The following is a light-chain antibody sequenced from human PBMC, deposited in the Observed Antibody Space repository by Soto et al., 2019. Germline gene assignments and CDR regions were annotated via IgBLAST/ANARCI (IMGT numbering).Light chain of an antibody. V-gene: IGKV1-39*01. CDR1: QSISSS. Sequence: DIQMTQSPSSLSASVGDRVTITCRASQSISSSLNWYQQTPGKAPKFLIYAASSLQSGVPSRFSGSGSGADFTLTINSLQPEDFATYYCQQSYSTPYTFGQGTKLEI. J-gene: IGKJ2*01. CDR2: AAS. CDR3: QQSYSTPYT.